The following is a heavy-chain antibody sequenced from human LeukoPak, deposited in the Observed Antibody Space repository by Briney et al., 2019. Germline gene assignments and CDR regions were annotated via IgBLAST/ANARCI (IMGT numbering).Heavy chain of an antibody. J-gene: IGHJ6*03. D-gene: IGHD3-16*01. CDR2: IYGGGST. CDR1: GFTVSSNY. CDR3: ARLGEGRNSDLLYSYYYYMDV. V-gene: IGHV3-53*01. Sequence: PGGSLRLSFAASGFTVSSNYMTGVRQAPGKGLEGVSIIYGGGSTYYADSVKGRFTISRDNSNNTLYLQMNSLRAEDTAVYYCARLGEGRNSDLLYSYYYYMDVWGKGTTVTVSS.